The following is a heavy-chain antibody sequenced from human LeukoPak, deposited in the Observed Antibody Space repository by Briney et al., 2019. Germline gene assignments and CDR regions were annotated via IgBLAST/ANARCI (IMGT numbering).Heavy chain of an antibody. V-gene: IGHV3-9*01. J-gene: IGHJ4*02. CDR3: ARVGRLEYGDLNYFDY. CDR1: GFTFDDYA. Sequence: QPGGSLRLSCAASGFTFDDYAMHWVRQAPGKGLEWVSGISWSSGSIGYADSVKGRFTISRDNAKNSLYLQMNSLRAEDTAVYYCARVGRLEYGDLNYFDYWGQGTLVTVSS. D-gene: IGHD4-17*01. CDR2: ISWSSGSI.